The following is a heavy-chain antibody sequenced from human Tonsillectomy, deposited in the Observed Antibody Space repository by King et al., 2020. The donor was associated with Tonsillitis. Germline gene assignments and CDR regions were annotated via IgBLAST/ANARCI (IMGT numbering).Heavy chain of an antibody. CDR1: GYSFTSYW. CDR2: IDPSDSST. D-gene: IGHD3-10*01. J-gene: IGHJ4*02. CDR3: AASSYYYGSGSYYPYHF. Sequence: QLVQSGAEVKKPGESLRISCKGSGYSFTSYWINWVRQMPGKGLEWMGRIDPSDSSTNYSPSFQGHVTVSGDKSIRTAYLQWSSLKASDTAMYYCAASSYYYGSGSYYPYHFWGQGTLVTVSS. V-gene: IGHV5-10-1*03.